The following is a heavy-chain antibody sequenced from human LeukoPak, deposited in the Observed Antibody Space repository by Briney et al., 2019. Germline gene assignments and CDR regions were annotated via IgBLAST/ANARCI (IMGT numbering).Heavy chain of an antibody. CDR2: ISYDRGNI. CDR1: GFTFSSYA. V-gene: IGHV3-23*01. J-gene: IGHJ5*02. Sequence: GGSLRLSCVASGFTFSSYAMTWVRQAPGKGLEWVSAISYDRGNIYYADSVKGRFTISRDNSKDILYLQMNSLRGEDTAVYYCAKDGLARGVNWFDPWGQGTLVTVSS. D-gene: IGHD3-10*01. CDR3: AKDGLARGVNWFDP.